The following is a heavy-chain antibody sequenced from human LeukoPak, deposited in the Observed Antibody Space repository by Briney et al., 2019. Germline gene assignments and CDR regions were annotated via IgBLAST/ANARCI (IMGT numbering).Heavy chain of an antibody. CDR2: INHSGST. D-gene: IGHD6-6*01. CDR3: ARGTYSSSPGGDY. CDR1: GGSISSSSYY. Sequence: SETLSLTCTVSGGSISSSSYYWGWIRQPPGKGLEWIGEINHSGSTNYNPSLKSRVTISVDTSKNQFSLKLSSVTAADTAVYYCARGTYSSSPGGDYWGQGTLVTVSS. V-gene: IGHV4-39*07. J-gene: IGHJ4*02.